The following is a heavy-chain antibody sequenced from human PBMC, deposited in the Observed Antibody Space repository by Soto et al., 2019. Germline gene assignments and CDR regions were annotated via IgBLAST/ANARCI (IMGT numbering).Heavy chain of an antibody. CDR1: GFTFSSYA. Sequence: QVQLVQSGGGVVQPGRSLRLSCAASGFTFSSYAMHWVRQAPGKGLEWMTFISYDGSSQYYVDSVKGRFTISRDNSKNTLYLQMNSLRTDDTVVYYCAKEGYRGNYRLAYFDYWGQGTLVTVSS. J-gene: IGHJ4*02. CDR3: AKEGYRGNYRLAYFDY. CDR2: ISYDGSSQ. V-gene: IGHV3-30-3*01. D-gene: IGHD1-26*01.